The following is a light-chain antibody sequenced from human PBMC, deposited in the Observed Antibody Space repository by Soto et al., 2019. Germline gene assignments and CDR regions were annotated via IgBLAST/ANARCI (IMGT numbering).Light chain of an antibody. CDR2: GNS. V-gene: IGLV1-40*01. Sequence: QSVLTQPPSVSGAPGQRVTISCTGSSSNIGAGYDVHWYQQLPGTAPKLLIYGNSNRPSGVPYRFSGSKSGTSASLAITGLQAADEADYYCQSYDSSLSGCVFGGGTKLTVL. J-gene: IGLJ3*02. CDR1: SSNIGAGYD. CDR3: QSYDSSLSGCV.